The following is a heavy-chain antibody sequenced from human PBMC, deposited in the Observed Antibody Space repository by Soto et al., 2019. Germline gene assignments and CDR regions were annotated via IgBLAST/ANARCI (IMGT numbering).Heavy chain of an antibody. D-gene: IGHD2-2*01. CDR1: GYSFTSYW. CDR3: ARQSIVVVPAAIGGMDV. V-gene: IGHV5-51*01. J-gene: IGHJ6*02. Sequence: PGESLKISCKGSGYSFTSYWIGWVRQMPGKGLEWMGIIYPGDSDTRYSPSFQGQVTISADKSISTAYLQWSSLKASDTAMYYCARQSIVVVPAAIGGMDVWGQGTTVTV. CDR2: IYPGDSDT.